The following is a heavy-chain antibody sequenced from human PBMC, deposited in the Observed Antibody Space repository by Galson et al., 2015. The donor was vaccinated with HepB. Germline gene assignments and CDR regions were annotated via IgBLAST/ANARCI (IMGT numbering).Heavy chain of an antibody. D-gene: IGHD6-19*01. CDR3: AREDRYSSGWYNRGGNGFDY. Sequence: SLRLSCAASGFTFSNYHMNWVRQAPGKGLEWVSSISSSSSYIYYADSVKGRFTISRDNAKNSLYLQMNSLRAEDTAVYYCAREDRYSSGWYNRGGNGFDYWGQGTLVTVSS. V-gene: IGHV3-21*01. J-gene: IGHJ4*02. CDR2: ISSSSSYI. CDR1: GFTFSNYH.